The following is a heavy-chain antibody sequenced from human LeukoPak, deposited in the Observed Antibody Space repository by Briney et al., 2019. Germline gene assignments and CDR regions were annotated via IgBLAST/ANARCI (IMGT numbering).Heavy chain of an antibody. CDR2: ISGSGGSK. V-gene: IGHV3-23*01. J-gene: IGHJ4*02. Sequence: SGGSLRLSCAASGFTFSSNAMSWVRQSPGKGLEWVSSISGSGGSKKYADSVKGRFTISRDNSKNTLYLQMSGLTVADTAVYFCAEDSGSWQYWGQGTLVTASS. CDR3: AEDSGSWQY. D-gene: IGHD6-13*01. CDR1: GFTFSSNA.